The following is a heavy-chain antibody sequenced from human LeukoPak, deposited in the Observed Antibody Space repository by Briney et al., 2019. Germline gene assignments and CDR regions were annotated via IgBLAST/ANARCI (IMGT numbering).Heavy chain of an antibody. CDR1: GGTFSSYA. D-gene: IGHD5-18*01. Sequence: SVKVSCKPSGGTFSSYAISWVRQAPGQGLEWMGGIIPIFGTANYAQKFQGRVTITADESTSTAYMELSSLRSEDTAVYYCARDALRGYSYGLTIDYWGQGTLVTVSS. V-gene: IGHV1-69*01. J-gene: IGHJ4*02. CDR3: ARDALRGYSYGLTIDY. CDR2: IIPIFGTA.